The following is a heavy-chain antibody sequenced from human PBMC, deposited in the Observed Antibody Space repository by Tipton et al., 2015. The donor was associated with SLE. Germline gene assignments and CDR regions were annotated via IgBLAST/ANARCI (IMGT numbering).Heavy chain of an antibody. Sequence: TLSLTCAVSGGSLSSGGYYWTWIRQQPGKDLEWIGYIYHTGNTYYYNPSLRGRVSMSVDTSKNQFSLKLDSVIAADTAVYYCARAPTSSGWFDPWGQGPLVTVSS. D-gene: IGHD3-10*01. CDR1: GGSLSSGGYY. CDR2: IYHTGNTY. CDR3: ARAPTSSGWFDP. V-gene: IGHV4-31*11. J-gene: IGHJ5*02.